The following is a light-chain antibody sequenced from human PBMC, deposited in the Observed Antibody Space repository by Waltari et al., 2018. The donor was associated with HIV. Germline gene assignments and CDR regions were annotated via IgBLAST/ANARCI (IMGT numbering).Light chain of an antibody. CDR2: DAS. V-gene: IGKV3-11*01. CDR3: QQRSNSIT. CDR1: QSVSSY. Sequence: EIVLTQSPATLSLSPGERASQSVSSYLAWYQQKPGQAPRLLIYDASNRATGIPARFSGSGSGTDFTLTISSLEPEDFAVYYCQQRSNSITFGQGTRLEIK. J-gene: IGKJ5*01.